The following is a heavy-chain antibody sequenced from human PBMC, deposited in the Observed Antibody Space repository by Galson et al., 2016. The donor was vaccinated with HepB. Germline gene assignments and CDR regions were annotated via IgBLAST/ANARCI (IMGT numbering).Heavy chain of an antibody. J-gene: IGHJ6*02. D-gene: IGHD3-3*01. CDR1: GFTFSSYA. V-gene: IGHV3-23*01. CDR3: AKDLGFLVWLFFDSYYYYGMDV. CDR2: ISGSGGST. Sequence: SLRLSCAASGFTFSSYAMSWVRQAPGKGLEWVSAISGSGGSTYYADSVKGRFTISRDNSKNTLYLQMNSLRAEDTAVYYCAKDLGFLVWLFFDSYYYYGMDVWGQGTTVTVSS.